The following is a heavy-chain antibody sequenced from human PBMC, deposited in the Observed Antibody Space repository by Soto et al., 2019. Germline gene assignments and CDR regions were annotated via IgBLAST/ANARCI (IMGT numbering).Heavy chain of an antibody. V-gene: IGHV3-23*01. CDR2: ISGSGGST. J-gene: IGHJ3*02. CDR3: AKDIVVVPAAKGSAFDI. D-gene: IGHD2-2*01. Sequence: KAPGKGLEWVSAISGSGGSTYYADSVKGRFTISRDNSKNTLYLQMNSLGAEDTAVYYCAKDIVVVPAAKGSAFDIWGQGTMVTVSS.